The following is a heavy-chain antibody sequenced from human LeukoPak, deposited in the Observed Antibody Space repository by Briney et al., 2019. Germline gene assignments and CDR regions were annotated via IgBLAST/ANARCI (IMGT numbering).Heavy chain of an antibody. CDR2: IGYDGSNK. CDR1: GFTFSSYG. V-gene: IGHV3-33*01. J-gene: IGHJ4*02. CDR3: AREDVYGSYQDY. D-gene: IGHD3-16*02. Sequence: GRSLRLSCAASGFTFSSYGMHWVRQTPGKGLEWVAVIGYDGSNKYYADSVKGRFTISRDNSKNTLYLQMDSLRAEDTAVYSCAREDVYGSYQDYWGQGTLVTVSS.